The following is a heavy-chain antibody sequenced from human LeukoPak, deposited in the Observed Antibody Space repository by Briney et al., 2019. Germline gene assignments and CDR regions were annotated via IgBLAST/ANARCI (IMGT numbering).Heavy chain of an antibody. CDR1: GGTFSSYA. CDR3: ARGNSEAYYYDSSGYYGNDY. D-gene: IGHD3-22*01. Sequence: SVKVSCKASGGTFSSYAISWVRQAPGQGLEWMGGIIPIFGTANYAQKFQGRVTITADESTSTAYMELSSLRSEDTAVYYCARGNSEAYYYDSSGYYGNDYWGQGTLSPSPQ. V-gene: IGHV1-69*13. CDR2: IIPIFGTA. J-gene: IGHJ4*02.